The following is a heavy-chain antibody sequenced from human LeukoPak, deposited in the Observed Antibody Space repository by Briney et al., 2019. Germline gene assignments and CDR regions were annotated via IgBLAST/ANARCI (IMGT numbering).Heavy chain of an antibody. CDR1: GDSLTTRNW. CDR3: ARGMWFDTLFSAFDV. CDR2: IFHTGST. Sequence: SETLSLTCSVSGDSLTTRNWWTWVRQAPEKGLEWIGEIFHTGSTNYNPSVEGRVTISIDKSKNQFSLMLTSVTAADTALYYCARGMWFDTLFSAFDVWGQGTMVSVSS. J-gene: IGHJ3*01. V-gene: IGHV4-4*02. D-gene: IGHD3-10*01.